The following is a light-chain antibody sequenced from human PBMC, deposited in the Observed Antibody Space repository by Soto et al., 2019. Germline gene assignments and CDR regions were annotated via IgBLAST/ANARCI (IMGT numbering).Light chain of an antibody. Sequence: EVVVTQSPATLSVSPGERVTLSCRASQSVSTNLVWYQQKPGQPPKLLFYDASTRATGIPARFSGSGSGTKFTLTISRLQSEDFAVYYCQQFKIWPPWTFGQGTKVQIK. CDR3: QQFKIWPPWT. CDR1: QSVSTN. CDR2: DAS. V-gene: IGKV3-15*01. J-gene: IGKJ1*01.